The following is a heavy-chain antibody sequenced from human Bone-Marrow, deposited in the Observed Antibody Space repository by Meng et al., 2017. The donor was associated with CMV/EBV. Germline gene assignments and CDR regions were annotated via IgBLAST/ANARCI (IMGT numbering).Heavy chain of an antibody. CDR3: TTARGADFDY. V-gene: IGHV3-15*07. D-gene: IGHD3-10*01. J-gene: IGHJ4*02. CDR2: IKSKTDGGTT. CDR1: GFTISNAW. Sequence: CEASGFTISNAWVNWGRQAPGKGLEWVGRIKSKTDGGTTDYAAPVKGRCTISRDDSKNTLYLQMNSLKTEDTAVYYCTTARGADFDYWGQGTLVTVSS.